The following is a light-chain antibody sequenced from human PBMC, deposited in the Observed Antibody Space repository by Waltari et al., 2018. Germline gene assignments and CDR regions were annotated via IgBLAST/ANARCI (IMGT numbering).Light chain of an antibody. Sequence: QSALTQPASVSGSPGQSITISCTGTSSDVGGYDFVSWYQQSPGKAPKLVIYDVYYRPSGVSHRFSASKSGNTASLTISGLQTEDEADYYCSSYTSISTSVVFGGGTKLTVL. CDR2: DVY. CDR1: SSDVGGYDF. V-gene: IGLV2-14*03. J-gene: IGLJ2*01. CDR3: SSYTSISTSVV.